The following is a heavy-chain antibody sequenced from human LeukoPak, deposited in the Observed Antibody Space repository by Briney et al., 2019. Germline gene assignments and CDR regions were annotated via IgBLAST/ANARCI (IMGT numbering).Heavy chain of an antibody. V-gene: IGHV1-46*01. Sequence: ASVKVSCKASGYTFTSNYVHWVRQAPGQGLEWVGMIYPRDGSTSYAQKFQGRVIVSRDTSTSTAHMELSGLRSEDTAVYYCARGQEGFDYWGQGTLVTVSS. J-gene: IGHJ4*02. CDR3: ARGQEGFDY. CDR1: GYTFTSNY. CDR2: IYPRDGST.